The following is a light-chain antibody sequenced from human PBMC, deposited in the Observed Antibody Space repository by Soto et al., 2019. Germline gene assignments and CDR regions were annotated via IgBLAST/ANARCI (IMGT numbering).Light chain of an antibody. CDR2: KAS. CDR3: QQFRT. V-gene: IGKV1-5*03. CDR1: QTISSW. Sequence: DIQMTQSPSTLSGSVGDRVTITCRASQTISSWLAWYQQKPGKAPKLLIYKASTSKSGVPSRFSGSGSGTEFTLTISSLQPDDFATYYCQQFRTFGQGTKVDIK. J-gene: IGKJ1*01.